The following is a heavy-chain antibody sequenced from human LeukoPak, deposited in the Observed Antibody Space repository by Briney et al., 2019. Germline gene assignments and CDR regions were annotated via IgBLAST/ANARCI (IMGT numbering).Heavy chain of an antibody. J-gene: IGHJ3*02. CDR1: GFAFDKFW. V-gene: IGHV3-7*01. CDR2: IKEDGSEK. D-gene: IGHD6-13*01. Sequence: GGSLRLSCAASGFAFDKFWMTWVRQAPGKGPEWVANIKEDGSEKHYVDSVKGRFTVSRDNAENALYLQMNSLRAEDTAVYYCARRKQQLVQDDAFDIWGQGTMVTVSS. CDR3: ARRKQQLVQDDAFDI.